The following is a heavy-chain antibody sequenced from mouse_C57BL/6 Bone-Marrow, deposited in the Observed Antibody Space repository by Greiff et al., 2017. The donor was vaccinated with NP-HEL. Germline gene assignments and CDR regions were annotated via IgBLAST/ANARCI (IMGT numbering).Heavy chain of an antibody. J-gene: IGHJ4*01. CDR1: GYTFTSYW. CDR3: AREQTGRDYAMDY. Sequence: QVQLQQPGAELVKPGASVKLSCKASGYTFTSYWMHWVKQRPGQGLEWIGMIHPNSGSTNYNEKFKSKATLTVDKSSSTAYMQLSSLTSEDSAVYYCAREQTGRDYAMDYWGQGTSVTVSS. D-gene: IGHD4-1*01. V-gene: IGHV1-64*01. CDR2: IHPNSGST.